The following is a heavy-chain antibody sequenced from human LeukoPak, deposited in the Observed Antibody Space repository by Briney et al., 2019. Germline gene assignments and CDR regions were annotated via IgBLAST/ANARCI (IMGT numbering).Heavy chain of an antibody. CDR3: ARDYWSLTRSWYTGY. V-gene: IGHV1-2*06. CDR1: GYTFTGYH. Sequence: WASVKVSCKASGYTFTGYHIHWVRQAPGQGLEWMGRINPYSGDTNFAQKFQGRVTMTRDTSITTAYMDLSSLTPNDTAVYICARDYWSLTRSWYTGYWGQGTQVTVSS. CDR2: INPYSGDT. D-gene: IGHD6-13*01. J-gene: IGHJ4*02.